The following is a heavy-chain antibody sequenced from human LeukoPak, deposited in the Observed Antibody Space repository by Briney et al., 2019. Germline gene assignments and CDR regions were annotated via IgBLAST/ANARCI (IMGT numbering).Heavy chain of an antibody. CDR3: GRAFPPLRTSSAGDL. D-gene: IGHD3-16*01. CDR2: ISGRSSHI. V-gene: IGHV3-21*01. Sequence: NPGGSLRLSCAASGFTFSSYAMNWVRQAPGKGLEWVSAISGRSSHIYYGESVKGRFTISRDNAKNSLYLQMDSLGVEDTAVYYCGRAFPPLRTSSAGDLWGQGTLVIVSS. CDR1: GFTFSSYA. J-gene: IGHJ1*01.